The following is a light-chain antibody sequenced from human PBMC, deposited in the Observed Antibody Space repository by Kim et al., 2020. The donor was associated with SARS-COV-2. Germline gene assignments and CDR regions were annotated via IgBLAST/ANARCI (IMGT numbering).Light chain of an antibody. V-gene: IGLV1-40*01. CDR2: GNS. CDR3: QSYDSSLSGYV. J-gene: IGLJ1*01. Sequence: QPVLTQPPSVSGAPGQRVTISCTGSSSNIGAGYDVHWYQQLPGTAPKLLIYGNSNRPSGVPDRFSGSKSGTSASLAITGLQAEDEVDYYCQSYDSSLSGYVFGTGTKVTVL. CDR1: SSNIGAGYD.